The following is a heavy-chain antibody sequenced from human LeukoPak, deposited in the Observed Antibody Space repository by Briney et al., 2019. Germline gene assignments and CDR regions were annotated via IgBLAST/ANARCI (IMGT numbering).Heavy chain of an antibody. D-gene: IGHD2-2*02. V-gene: IGHV1-46*01. CDR2: INPSGGST. CDR1: GYTFTGYY. Sequence: ASVKVSCKASGYTFTGYYMHWVRQAPGQGLEWMGIINPSGGSTSYAQKFQGRVTMTRDTSTSTVYMELSSLRSEDTAVYYCARGSRAYTYYYYMDVWGKGTTVTVSS. CDR3: ARGSRAYTYYYYMDV. J-gene: IGHJ6*03.